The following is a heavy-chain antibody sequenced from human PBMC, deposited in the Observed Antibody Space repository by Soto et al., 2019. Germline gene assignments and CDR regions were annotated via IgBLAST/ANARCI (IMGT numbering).Heavy chain of an antibody. CDR2: IVVGSGNT. J-gene: IGHJ3*02. V-gene: IGHV1-58*01. Sequence: QLQLVQSGPEVKKPGTSVKVSCKASGFTFTSSAVQWVRQARGQRLEWIGWIVVGSGNTNYEQKFQERVNSTRDMSTSTAYMELSSLRSEDTAVYYCAADPYRYCSGGSCYSIFHAFDIWGQGTMVTVSS. CDR1: GFTFTSSA. D-gene: IGHD2-15*01. CDR3: AADPYRYCSGGSCYSIFHAFDI.